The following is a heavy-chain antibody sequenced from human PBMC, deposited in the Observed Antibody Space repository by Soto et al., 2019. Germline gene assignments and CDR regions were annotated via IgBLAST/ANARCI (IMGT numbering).Heavy chain of an antibody. CDR3: AKDGRFTMVRGVITNYYYGMDV. V-gene: IGHV3-23*01. J-gene: IGHJ6*02. CDR1: GFTFSSYA. CDR2: ISGSGGST. D-gene: IGHD3-10*01. Sequence: PGGSLRLSCAASGFTFSSYAMSWVRQAPGKGLEWVSAISGSGGSTYYADSVKGRFTISRDNSKNTLYLQMNSLRAEDTAVYYCAKDGRFTMVRGVITNYYYGMDVWGQGTTVTVSS.